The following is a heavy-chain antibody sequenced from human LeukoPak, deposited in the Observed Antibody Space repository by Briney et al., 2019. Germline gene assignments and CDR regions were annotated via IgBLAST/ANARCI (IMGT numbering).Heavy chain of an antibody. CDR2: INHSGST. D-gene: IGHD3-3*01. J-gene: IGHJ4*02. CDR1: GGSFSGYY. Sequence: LETLSLTCAVYGGSFSGYYWSWIRQPPGKGLEWIGEINHSGSTNYNPSLKSRVTISVDTSKNQFSLKLSSVTAADTAVYYCARTDFWSGYVYYWGQGTLVTVSS. V-gene: IGHV4-34*01. CDR3: ARTDFWSGYVYY.